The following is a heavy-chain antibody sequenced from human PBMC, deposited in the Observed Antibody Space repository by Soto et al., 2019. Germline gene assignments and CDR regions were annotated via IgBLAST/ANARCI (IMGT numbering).Heavy chain of an antibody. CDR1: GYTFNSYG. Sequence: APVKVSCKASGYTFNSYGISWVRQAPGQGLEWMGWISAYNGNTNYAQKLQGRVTMTTDTSTSTAYMELRSLRSDVTAVYYCARDTAAAGIFDYWGQGTLVTSPQ. CDR2: ISAYNGNT. V-gene: IGHV1-18*01. D-gene: IGHD6-13*01. CDR3: ARDTAAAGIFDY. J-gene: IGHJ4*02.